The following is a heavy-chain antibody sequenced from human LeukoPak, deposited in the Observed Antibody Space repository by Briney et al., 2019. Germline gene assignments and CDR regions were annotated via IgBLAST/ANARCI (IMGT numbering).Heavy chain of an antibody. J-gene: IGHJ4*02. V-gene: IGHV4-4*07. CDR1: GGSISSYY. D-gene: IGHD3-16*02. CDR2: IYTSGST. CDR3: ARDIDVKRIADY. Sequence: SETLSLTCTVSGGSISSYYWSWIRQPAGKGLEWIGCIYTSGSTNYNPSLKSRVTMSVDTSKNQFSLKLSSVTAADTAVYYCARDIDVKRIADYWGQGTLVTVSS.